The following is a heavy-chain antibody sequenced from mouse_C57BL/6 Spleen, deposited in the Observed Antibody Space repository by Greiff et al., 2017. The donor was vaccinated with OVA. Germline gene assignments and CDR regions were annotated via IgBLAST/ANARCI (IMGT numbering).Heavy chain of an antibody. V-gene: IGHV2-5*01. Sequence: VQLQESGPGLVQPSQSLPITCTVSGFSLTSYGVHWVRQSPGKGLEWLGVIWRGGSTDYNAAFMSRLSITKDNSKSQVFFKMNSLQADDTAIYYCAKPSQGGRYFDVWGTGTTVTVSS. CDR3: AKPSQGGRYFDV. D-gene: IGHD3-3*01. CDR1: GFSLTSYG. J-gene: IGHJ1*03. CDR2: IWRGGST.